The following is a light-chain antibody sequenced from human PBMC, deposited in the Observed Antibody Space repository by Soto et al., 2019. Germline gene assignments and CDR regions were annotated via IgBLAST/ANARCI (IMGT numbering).Light chain of an antibody. CDR1: SNDVGGYNY. V-gene: IGLV2-8*01. CDR3: SSYAGSNNLV. J-gene: IGLJ3*02. CDR2: EVS. Sequence: QSALTQPPSASGSPGQSVTISCTGTSNDVGGYNYVSWYQQHPGKAPKLMIYEVSKRPSGVPDRFSGSKSGNTASLTVSGLQAEYEADYYCSSYAGSNNLVFGGGTKLTVL.